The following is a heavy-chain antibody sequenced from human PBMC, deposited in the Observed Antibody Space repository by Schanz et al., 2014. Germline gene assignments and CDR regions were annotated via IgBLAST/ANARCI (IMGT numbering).Heavy chain of an antibody. V-gene: IGHV3-15*01. J-gene: IGHJ4*02. CDR3: TSAVRATFGYFAY. CDR2: IKSRSDGGTT. CDR1: GFTFSNAW. Sequence: EAQVVESGGGLVKPGGSLRLSCVASGFTFSNAWMNWVRQGPGNRLEWVGRIKSRSDGGTTDYAAPVKGRFIISRDDSKNTLYLQMNSLKTEDTAVYYCTSAVRATFGYFAYWGQGTLLVTVSS. D-gene: IGHD2-15*01.